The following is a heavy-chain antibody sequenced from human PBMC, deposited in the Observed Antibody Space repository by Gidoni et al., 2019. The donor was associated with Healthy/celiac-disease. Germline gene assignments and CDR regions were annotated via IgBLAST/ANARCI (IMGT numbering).Heavy chain of an antibody. CDR1: GGSISCSSYY. V-gene: IGHV4-39*01. J-gene: IGHJ4*02. Sequence: QLQLPESGPGLVKPSATLSLTCTVSGGSISCSSYYWGWIRQPPGKGLEWIGSIYYSGSTYYNPSLKSRVTISVDTSKNQFSLKLSSVTAADTAVYYCARLMGGYRSTYPDYWGQGTLVTVSS. D-gene: IGHD2-21*02. CDR2: IYYSGST. CDR3: ARLMGGYRSTYPDY.